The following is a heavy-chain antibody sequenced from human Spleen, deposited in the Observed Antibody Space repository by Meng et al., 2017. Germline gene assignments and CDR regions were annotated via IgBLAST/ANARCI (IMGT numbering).Heavy chain of an antibody. V-gene: IGHV4-39*07. Sequence: SETRSLTCTVSGGSISSRSYYWGWSRQPPGKGLEWIGSIYYSGSTYYNPSLKSRVTISVDTSKNQFSLKLSSVTAADTAVYYCAREGGSITIFGVVTVLDYWGQGTLVTVSS. J-gene: IGHJ4*02. D-gene: IGHD3-3*01. CDR1: GGSISSRSYY. CDR3: AREGGSITIFGVVTVLDY. CDR2: IYYSGST.